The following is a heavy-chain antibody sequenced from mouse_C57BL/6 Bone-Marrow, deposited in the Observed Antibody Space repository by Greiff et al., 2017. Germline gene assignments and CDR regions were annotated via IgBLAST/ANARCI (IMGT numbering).Heavy chain of an antibody. V-gene: IGHV1-82*01. J-gene: IGHJ2*01. CDR3: ARRLLGFFDY. Sequence: VQLQQSGPELVKPGASVKISCKASGYAFSSSWMNWVKQRPGKGLEWIGRIYPGDGATNYNGKFKGKATLTADKSSSTAYMQLSSLTSEDSAVYFCARRLLGFFDYWGQGTTRTVSS. CDR2: IYPGDGAT. D-gene: IGHD1-1*01. CDR1: GYAFSSSW.